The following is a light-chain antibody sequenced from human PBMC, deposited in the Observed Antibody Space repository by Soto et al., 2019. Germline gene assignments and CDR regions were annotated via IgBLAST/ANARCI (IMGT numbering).Light chain of an antibody. Sequence: EVVLTQSPAILSLSPGERATLSCRASQSVSVNLGWYQQKPGQAPRPLIYSASDRAPGIPARFSGGGSGTDFTLTISSLEPEDFAVYYCQQRSNWPITFGQGTRLEIK. J-gene: IGKJ5*01. CDR3: QQRSNWPIT. CDR1: QSVSVN. CDR2: SAS. V-gene: IGKV3-11*01.